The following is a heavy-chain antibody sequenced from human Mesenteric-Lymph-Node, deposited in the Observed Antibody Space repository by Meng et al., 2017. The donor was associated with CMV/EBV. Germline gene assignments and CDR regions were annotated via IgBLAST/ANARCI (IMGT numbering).Heavy chain of an antibody. CDR2: INHSGST. CDR3: ARGLIEVLPVARRRHPYNYLDP. D-gene: IGHD5-24*01. V-gene: IGHV4-34*01. J-gene: IGHJ5*02. CDR1: GGSFSGYY. Sequence: SETLSLTCAVYGGSFSGYYWSWIRQPPGKGLEWIGEINHSGSTNYNPSLKSRVTISVDTSKNQFSLKLSSVTAADTAVYYCARGLIEVLPVARRRHPYNYLDPWGHGTLVTVSS.